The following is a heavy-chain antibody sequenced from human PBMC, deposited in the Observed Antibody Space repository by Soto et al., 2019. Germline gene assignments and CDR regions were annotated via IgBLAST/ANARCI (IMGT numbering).Heavy chain of an antibody. CDR3: ASQKQQLAPQH. CDR2: ISSSSSYI. V-gene: IGHV3-21*01. CDR1: GFTFSSYS. D-gene: IGHD6-13*01. Sequence: EVQLVESGGGLVKPGGSLRLSCAASGFTFSSYSMNWVRQAPGKGLEWVSSISSSSSYIYYADSVKGRFTISRDNAKNSLYLKMNSLRAEDTAVYYCASQKQQLAPQHWGQGTLVTVSS. J-gene: IGHJ1*01.